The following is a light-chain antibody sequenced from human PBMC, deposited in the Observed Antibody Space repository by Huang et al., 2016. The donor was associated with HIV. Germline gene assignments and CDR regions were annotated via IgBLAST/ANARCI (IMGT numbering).Light chain of an antibody. V-gene: IGKV1-NL1*01. CDR2: AAS. Sequence: DIQMTQSPSSLSASVGDRVTITCRASQGISKSLGWYQQKPGKAPKLLLHAASRLESGVSSRFSGSGSGTDYTLTISSLQPEDSATYYCQQYYSPLYTFGQGTKLEIK. CDR3: QQYYSPLYT. J-gene: IGKJ2*01. CDR1: QGISKS.